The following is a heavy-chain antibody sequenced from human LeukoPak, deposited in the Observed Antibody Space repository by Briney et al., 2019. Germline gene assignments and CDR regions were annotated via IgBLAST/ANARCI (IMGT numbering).Heavy chain of an antibody. D-gene: IGHD1-1*01. CDR1: GFTFSSYE. CDR2: ISSSGSTI. J-gene: IGHJ4*02. V-gene: IGHV3-48*03. CDR3: ARDPRTVRI. Sequence: GGSLRLSCAASGFTFSSYEMNWVRQAPGKGLEWVSYISSSGSTIYYADSVKGRFTISRDNAKNLLYLQMDSLRVEDTAIYYCARDPRTVRIWGQGTLVTVSS.